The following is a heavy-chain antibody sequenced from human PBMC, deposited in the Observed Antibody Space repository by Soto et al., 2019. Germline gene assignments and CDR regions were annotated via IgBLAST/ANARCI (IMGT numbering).Heavy chain of an antibody. D-gene: IGHD2-15*01. CDR1: GDSVSSNSAA. Sequence: SQTLSLTCAISGDSVSSNSAAWNWIRQSPSRGLEWLGRTYYRSKWYNDYAVSVKSRITINPDTSKNQFSLQLNSVTPEDTAVYYCARGPVVVAAVPLYYYYGMDVWGQGTTVTVSS. CDR2: TYYRSKWYN. J-gene: IGHJ6*02. V-gene: IGHV6-1*01. CDR3: ARGPVVVAAVPLYYYYGMDV.